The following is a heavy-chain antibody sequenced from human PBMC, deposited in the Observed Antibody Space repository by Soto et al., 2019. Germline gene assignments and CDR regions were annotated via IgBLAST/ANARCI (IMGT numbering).Heavy chain of an antibody. V-gene: IGHV3-30-3*01. J-gene: IGHJ4*02. Sequence: QVQVVESGGGVVQPGRSLRLSCAASGLTFSSYAMSWVRQARGKGLEWVAATSYDGSKKYFADSVKGRFTISRDNSNNTLDLQMNSLRAEDTAVYYCAGVYYGGDSVNNFWGQGTLVTVSS. CDR1: GLTFSSYA. CDR2: TSYDGSKK. D-gene: IGHD4-17*01. CDR3: AGVYYGGDSVNNF.